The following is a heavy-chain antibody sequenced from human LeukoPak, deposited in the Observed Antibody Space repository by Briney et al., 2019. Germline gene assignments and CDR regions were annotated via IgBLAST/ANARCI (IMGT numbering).Heavy chain of an antibody. D-gene: IGHD5-24*01. CDR2: ISYDGSNK. CDR1: GFTFSSYA. J-gene: IGHJ4*02. Sequence: GGSLRLSCAASGFTFSSYAMHWVRQAPGKGLEWVAVISYDGSNKYYADSVKGRFTISRGNSKNTLYLQMNSLRAEDTAAFYCARDREGYTLDYWGQGTLVTVSS. CDR3: ARDREGYTLDY. V-gene: IGHV3-30*04.